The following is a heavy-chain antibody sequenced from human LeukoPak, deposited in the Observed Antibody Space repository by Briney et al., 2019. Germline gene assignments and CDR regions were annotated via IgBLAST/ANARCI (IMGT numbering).Heavy chain of an antibody. CDR3: VRGGSSGWYFGFY. CDR1: GVSFSTYS. V-gene: IGHV3-21*01. J-gene: IGHJ4*02. Sequence: GGSLRLSCAASGVSFSTYSMSWVRQAPGKGLEWVSSISSNSGSIYQPASVNGRFTIYRDNAKTSLYLQMNSLRAEDTAVYYCVRGGSSGWYFGFYWGQGTLVTVPS. CDR2: ISSNSGSI. D-gene: IGHD6-19*01.